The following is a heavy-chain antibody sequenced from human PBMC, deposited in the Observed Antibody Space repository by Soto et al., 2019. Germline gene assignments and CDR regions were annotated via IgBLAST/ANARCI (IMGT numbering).Heavy chain of an antibody. V-gene: IGHV4-59*01. CDR2: IYFNGNT. D-gene: IGHD3-16*01. CDR3: ASVTFGGIVLAN. CDR1: AASFSKYY. J-gene: IGHJ4*02. Sequence: LSLTCTVSAASFSKYYWTWIRQPPGKGLEWIGYIYFNGNTKYNPSLEGRLTISIDTSKKEFSLKLTSVTAADAAVYYCASVTFGGIVLANWGQGTLVTVSS.